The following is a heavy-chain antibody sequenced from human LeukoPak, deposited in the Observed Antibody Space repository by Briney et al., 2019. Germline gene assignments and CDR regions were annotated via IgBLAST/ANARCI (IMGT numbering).Heavy chain of an antibody. CDR1: GGTFSSYA. J-gene: IGHJ5*02. Sequence: EASVKVSCKASGGTFSSYAISWVRQAPGQGLEWMGGIIPIFGTANYAQKFQGRVTITADESTSTAYMELSSLRSEDTAVYYCARENCSGGSCYWFDPWGQATLVTVSS. D-gene: IGHD2-15*01. V-gene: IGHV1-69*01. CDR3: ARENCSGGSCYWFDP. CDR2: IIPIFGTA.